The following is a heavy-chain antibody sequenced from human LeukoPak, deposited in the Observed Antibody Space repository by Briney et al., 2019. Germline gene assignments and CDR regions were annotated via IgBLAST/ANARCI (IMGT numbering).Heavy chain of an antibody. V-gene: IGHV4-34*01. CDR2: INHSGST. J-gene: IGHJ4*02. CDR3: ARETTTVIYFDH. CDR1: GGSFSGYY. D-gene: IGHD4-17*01. Sequence: SETLSLTCAVYGGSFSGYYWSWIRQPPGKGLEWIGEINHSGSTNYNPSLKSRVTISVDTSKNQFSLKLSSVTAADTAVYYCARETTTVIYFDHWGQGTLVTVSS.